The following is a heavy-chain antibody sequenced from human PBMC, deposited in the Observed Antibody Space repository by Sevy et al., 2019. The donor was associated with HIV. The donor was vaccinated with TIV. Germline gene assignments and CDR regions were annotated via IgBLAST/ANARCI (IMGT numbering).Heavy chain of an antibody. Sequence: GGSLRLSCAASGFTFSSHAMSWVRQAPGKGLEWVSVISGFGGSTHYADSVKGRFTISRDNAKNSLYLHMNSLRAEDTAVYYCARGDYYGSLYYFDYWGPGTLVTVSS. J-gene: IGHJ4*02. CDR1: GFTFSSHA. CDR3: ARGDYYGSLYYFDY. CDR2: ISGFGGST. V-gene: IGHV3-23*01. D-gene: IGHD3-10*01.